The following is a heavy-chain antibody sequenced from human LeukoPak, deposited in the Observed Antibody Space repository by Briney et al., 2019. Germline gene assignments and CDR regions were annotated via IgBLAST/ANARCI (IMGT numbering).Heavy chain of an antibody. Sequence: SETLSLTCAVYGGSFSGYYWSWIRQPPGKGLEWIGEINHSGSTNYNPSLKSRVTISVDTSKNQFSLKLSPVTAADTAVYYCARVLTYSCGWYVSPPAFDIWGQGTMVTVSS. CDR3: ARVLTYSCGWYVSPPAFDI. CDR1: GGSFSGYY. V-gene: IGHV4-34*01. J-gene: IGHJ3*02. CDR2: INHSGST. D-gene: IGHD6-19*01.